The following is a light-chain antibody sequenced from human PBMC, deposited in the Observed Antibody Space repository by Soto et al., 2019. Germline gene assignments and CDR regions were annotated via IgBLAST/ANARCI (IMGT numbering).Light chain of an antibody. V-gene: IGLV3-1*01. CDR2: QHS. Sequence: SYELTQPPSVSVSPGQTANITCSGDKLGDKYACWYQQRPGQSPVLVIYQHSKRPSGIPGRFSGSNSGKTATLTISGTQAMDEADYYCQAWDSSTANVVFGGGTKLTVL. CDR3: QAWDSSTANVV. CDR1: KLGDKY. J-gene: IGLJ2*01.